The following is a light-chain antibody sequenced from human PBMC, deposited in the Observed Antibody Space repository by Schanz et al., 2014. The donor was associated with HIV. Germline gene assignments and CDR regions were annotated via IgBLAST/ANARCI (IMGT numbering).Light chain of an antibody. J-gene: IGLJ2*01. CDR1: SSDVGSYNL. V-gene: IGLV2-23*02. CDR2: EVS. Sequence: QSALTQPASVSGSPGQSITISCTGTSSDVGSYNLVSWYQHHPGKAPKLMVYEVSKRPSGISDRFSGSKSGNTASLTISGLQSDDEADYFCCSFAGSNSLLFGGGTKLTVL. CDR3: CSFAGSNSLL.